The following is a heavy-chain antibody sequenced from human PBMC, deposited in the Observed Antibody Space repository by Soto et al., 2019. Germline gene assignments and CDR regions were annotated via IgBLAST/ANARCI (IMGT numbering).Heavy chain of an antibody. CDR2: INAGNGNT. CDR3: AIDILAAAPVY. J-gene: IGHJ4*02. Sequence: VASVKVSCKASGYTFTSYAMHWVRQAPGQRLEWMGWINAGNGNTKYSQKFQGRVTITRDTSASTAYMELSSLRSEDTAVYYCAIDILAAAPVYWCPGTLVSLFS. CDR1: GYTFTSYA. D-gene: IGHD6-13*01. V-gene: IGHV1-3*01.